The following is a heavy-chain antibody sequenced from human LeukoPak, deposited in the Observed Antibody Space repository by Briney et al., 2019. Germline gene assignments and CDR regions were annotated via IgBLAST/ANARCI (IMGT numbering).Heavy chain of an antibody. CDR2: ISWNSGSI. D-gene: IGHD6-19*01. J-gene: IGHJ4*02. CDR3: AKDNRRHYTSGPNPDSLH. CDR1: GFIFNNYA. Sequence: GGSLRLSCAGSGFIFNNYAMHWVRQPPGKGLEWVSGISWNSGSIDYADSVKGRFTIPRDNAKNSLYLQMNSLRVEDTAFYYYAKDNRRHYTSGPNPDSLHWGQGALVTVSS. V-gene: IGHV3-9*01.